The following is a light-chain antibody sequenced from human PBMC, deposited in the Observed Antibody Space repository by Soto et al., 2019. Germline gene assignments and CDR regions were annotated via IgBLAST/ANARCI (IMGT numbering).Light chain of an antibody. Sequence: DIHMTQSPSSLSASVGETVTITCRASQTIRTYLNWYQHTPGRAPKLLIYVASTLQSGVPSRFSGSGSGTDFTLTISSLQPEDSATYYCQHTYSSPPWTFGQGTKVDIK. CDR1: QTIRTY. CDR2: VAS. V-gene: IGKV1-39*01. CDR3: QHTYSSPPWT. J-gene: IGKJ1*01.